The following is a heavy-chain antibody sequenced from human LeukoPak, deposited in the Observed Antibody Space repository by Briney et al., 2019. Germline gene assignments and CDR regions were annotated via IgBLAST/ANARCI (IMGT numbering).Heavy chain of an antibody. CDR2: IYPGDSDT. CDR1: GYTFTNYW. Sequence: GESLKISCKASGYTFTNYWIGWVRQMPGKGLEWMGIIYPGDSDTRYSPSFQGQVTISADKSITTAYLQWTSLKASDTAMYYCARRLLRSSSSSGTIFTDAFDIWGQGTLVTVSS. CDR3: ARRLLRSSSSSGTIFTDAFDI. V-gene: IGHV5-51*01. D-gene: IGHD3-9*01. J-gene: IGHJ4*02.